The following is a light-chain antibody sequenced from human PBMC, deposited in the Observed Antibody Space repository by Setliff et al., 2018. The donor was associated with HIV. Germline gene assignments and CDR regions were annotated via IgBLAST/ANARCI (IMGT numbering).Light chain of an antibody. J-gene: IGLJ1*01. Sequence: LTQPASVSGSPGQSITISCSGISSDVGGYNYVSWYQQRPGKAPKLMIYDVSKRPSGVSTRFSGSKSGNTASLTISGLQAEDEADYFCNSYTSSSTLYVFGTGTKV. CDR2: DVS. CDR1: SSDVGGYNY. V-gene: IGLV2-14*01. CDR3: NSYTSSSTLYV.